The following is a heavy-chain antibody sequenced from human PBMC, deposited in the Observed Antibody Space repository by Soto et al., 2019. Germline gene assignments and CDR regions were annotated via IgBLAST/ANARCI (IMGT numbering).Heavy chain of an antibody. CDR2: IIPIFGTA. D-gene: IGHD1-26*01. J-gene: IGHJ3*02. CDR3: ARGSGMGAPDGSFDI. V-gene: IGHV1-69*06. Sequence: SVKVSCKASGGTFSSYAISWVRQAPGQGLEWMGGIIPIFGTANYAQKFQGRVTITADKSTSTAYMGLSSLRSEDTAVYYCARGSGMGAPDGSFDIWGQGTMVTVSS. CDR1: GGTFSSYA.